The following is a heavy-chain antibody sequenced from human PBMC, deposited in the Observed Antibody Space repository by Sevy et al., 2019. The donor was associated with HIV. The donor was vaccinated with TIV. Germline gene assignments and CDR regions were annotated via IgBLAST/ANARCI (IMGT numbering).Heavy chain of an antibody. CDR1: GFTFSSYG. D-gene: IGHD1-26*01. J-gene: IGHJ4*02. CDR2: ISYDGSNK. CDR3: AQEVSTGATKDY. Sequence: GGSLRLSCAASGFTFSSYGMHWVRQAPGKGLEWVATISYDGSNKYYSDSVKGRFTISRDNSKNTLYLQMNSLRAEDTAVYYCAQEVSTGATKDYWGQGTLVTVSS. V-gene: IGHV3-30*18.